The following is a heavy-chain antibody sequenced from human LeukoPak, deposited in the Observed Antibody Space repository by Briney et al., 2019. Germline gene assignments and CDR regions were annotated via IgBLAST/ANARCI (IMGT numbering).Heavy chain of an antibody. Sequence: KPTETLSLTCDVYGRSFSGYYWSWTRQPPGKGLEWIGEINHSGFINYNPSLKSRVIISADTSKIRFSLKLTSVTAADTAVYYCARGQRAFDIWGQGTMVTVST. CDR2: INHSGFI. V-gene: IGHV4-34*01. CDR3: ARGQRAFDI. J-gene: IGHJ3*02. CDR1: GRSFSGYY.